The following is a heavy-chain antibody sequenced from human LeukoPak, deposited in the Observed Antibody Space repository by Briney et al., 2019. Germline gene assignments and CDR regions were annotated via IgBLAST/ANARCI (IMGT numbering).Heavy chain of an antibody. J-gene: IGHJ4*02. D-gene: IGHD4-23*01. V-gene: IGHV1-46*01. CDR2: INPSGGTT. Sequence: GASVKVSCKASGYTFTRYYIHWVRQAPAQGLEWMGIINPSGGTTDYAQKFQGRVTMTRDTSTSTVYMELSSLRSEDTAVYYCARGTGGNCCNYWGQGTLVTVSS. CDR1: GYTFTRYY. CDR3: ARGTGGNCCNY.